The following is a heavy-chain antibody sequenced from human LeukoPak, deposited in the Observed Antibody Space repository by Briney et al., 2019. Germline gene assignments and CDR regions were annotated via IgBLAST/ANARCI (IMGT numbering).Heavy chain of an antibody. Sequence: VASVKVSCKASGYTFSGYYMHWVRQAPGQGLALMGWINPNSGATNYAQTLQGRVTLTRDTSISIVYMELSRLRTDDTAVYYCARALRYDDSSGYYAYWGQGTLVTVSS. CDR1: GYTFSGYY. J-gene: IGHJ4*02. CDR3: ARALRYDDSSGYYAY. D-gene: IGHD3-22*01. V-gene: IGHV1-2*02. CDR2: INPNSGAT.